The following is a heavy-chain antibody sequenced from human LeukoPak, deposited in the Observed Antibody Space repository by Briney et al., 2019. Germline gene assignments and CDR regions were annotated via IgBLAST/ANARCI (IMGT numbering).Heavy chain of an antibody. J-gene: IGHJ6*02. CDR1: GGTFSSYA. Sequence: ASVKVSCKASGGTFSSYAISWVRQAPGQGLEWMGGIIPIFGTANCAQKFQGRVTITADESTSTAYMELSSPRSEDTAVYYCARDTPNYYDSSGYYGVGGMDVWGQGTTVTVSS. D-gene: IGHD3-22*01. V-gene: IGHV1-69*01. CDR3: ARDTPNYYDSSGYYGVGGMDV. CDR2: IIPIFGTA.